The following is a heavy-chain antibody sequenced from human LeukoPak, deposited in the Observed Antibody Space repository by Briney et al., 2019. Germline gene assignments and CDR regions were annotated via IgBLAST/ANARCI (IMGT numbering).Heavy chain of an antibody. D-gene: IGHD3-16*01. CDR2: ISYDGSNK. V-gene: IGHV3-30*18. CDR3: AKAGDHSYFYMDA. CDR1: GFTFSSYG. Sequence: GGSLRLSCAASGFTFSSYGMHWVRQAPGKGLEWVAVISYDGSNKYYADSVKGRFTISRDNSKNTLYLQMNSLRAEDTAVYYCAKAGDHSYFYMDAWGKGTTVTVSS. J-gene: IGHJ6*03.